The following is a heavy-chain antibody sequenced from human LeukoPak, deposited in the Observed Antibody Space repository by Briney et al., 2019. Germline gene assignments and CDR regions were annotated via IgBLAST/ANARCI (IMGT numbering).Heavy chain of an antibody. Sequence: GASVKLSCKASVSTFTSYDIKCVRQATGHGLEWMEWMNLKCGNQGYAQKFQCRVTMTRNTSISTAYMELSSLRSEDTAVDYCARIVTTGVRDYWGQGTLVTVSS. D-gene: IGHD4-23*01. V-gene: IGHV1-8*01. CDR1: VSTFTSYD. J-gene: IGHJ4*02. CDR2: MNLKCGNQ. CDR3: ARIVTTGVRDY.